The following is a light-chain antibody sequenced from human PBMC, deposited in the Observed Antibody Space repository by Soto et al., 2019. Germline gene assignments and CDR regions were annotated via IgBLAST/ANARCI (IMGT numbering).Light chain of an antibody. CDR3: QQHNNLPT. Sequence: ENAVTQFPVILSWSSGGQATLSCRASESVSTSLAWYQQKPGQAPRLLIYGASKRAAGIPARFRGSGSGTDFTLTISSLEPEDIAAYFCQQHNNLPTFGQGTRLEIK. J-gene: IGKJ5*01. CDR1: ESVSTS. CDR2: GAS. V-gene: IGKV3-11*01.